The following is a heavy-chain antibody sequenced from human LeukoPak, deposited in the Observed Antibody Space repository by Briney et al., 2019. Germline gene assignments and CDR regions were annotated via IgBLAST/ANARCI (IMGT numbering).Heavy chain of an antibody. CDR2: IYYSGST. Sequence: PSETLSLTCTVSGGSISSSSYYWGWIRQPPGKGLEWIGSIYYSGSTYYNPSLKSRVTISVDTSKNQFSLKLSSVTAADTAVYYCARGSRDLEVPAAIHNWFDPWGRGTLVIVSS. CDR3: ARGSRDLEVPAAIHNWFDP. CDR1: GGSISSSSYY. V-gene: IGHV4-39*07. J-gene: IGHJ5*02. D-gene: IGHD2-2*02.